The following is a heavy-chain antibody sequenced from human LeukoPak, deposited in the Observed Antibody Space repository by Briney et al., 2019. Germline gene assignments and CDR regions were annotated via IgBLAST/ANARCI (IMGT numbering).Heavy chain of an antibody. Sequence: SQTLSLTCAISGDSVSSNTAAWNWIRQSPSRGLEWLGRTYYRSTWLYDYALSLKSRINISPDTYKNQFSLHLNSVTPEDTAVYYCVRDGEGGLDYFDYWGRGTLVTVSS. CDR3: VRDGEGGLDYFDY. D-gene: IGHD3-16*01. CDR2: TYYRSTWLY. V-gene: IGHV6-1*01. CDR1: GDSVSSNTAA. J-gene: IGHJ4*02.